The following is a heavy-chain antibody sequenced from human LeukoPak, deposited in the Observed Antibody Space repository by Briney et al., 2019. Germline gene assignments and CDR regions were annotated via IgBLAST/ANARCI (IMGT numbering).Heavy chain of an antibody. CDR2: ISGSGGST. J-gene: IGHJ6*02. CDR1: GFTFSSNA. V-gene: IGHV3-23*01. Sequence: PGGSLRLSCAASGFTFSSNAMSWVRQAPGKGLEWVSAISGSGGSTYSADSVKSRFTISRDNSKNTLYLQRNSLRAEDTAVYYSYGMDVWGQGTTVTVSS. CDR3: YGMDV.